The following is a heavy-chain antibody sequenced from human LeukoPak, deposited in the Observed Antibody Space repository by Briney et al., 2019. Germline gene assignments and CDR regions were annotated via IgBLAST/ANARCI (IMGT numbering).Heavy chain of an antibody. CDR2: ISHPGGP. Sequence: SETLSLTCTVSGVSVSSGLNNWSWIRQPPGKGLEWIGYISHPGGPIYNPSLRSRVTISVDWSTNQFSLTLGSVTAADTAVYYCATETECSGGTCYSYGWFDPWGQGTQVIVSS. CDR1: GVSVSSGLNN. D-gene: IGHD2-15*01. V-gene: IGHV4-61*01. CDR3: ATETECSGGTCYSYGWFDP. J-gene: IGHJ5*02.